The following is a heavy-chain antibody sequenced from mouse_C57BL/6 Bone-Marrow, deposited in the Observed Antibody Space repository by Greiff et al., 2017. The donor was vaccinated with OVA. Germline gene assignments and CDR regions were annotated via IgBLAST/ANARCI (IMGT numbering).Heavy chain of an antibody. CDR3: ALLLRLYY. J-gene: IGHJ2*01. D-gene: IGHD1-1*01. Sequence: QVQLQQSGAELVRPGTSVKLSCKASGYTFTSYWMHWVKQRPGQALEWIGVIDPSDSYTNYNQKFKGKATLTVDTSSSTAYMQLSSLTSEDSAVYYCALLLRLYYWGQGTTLTVSS. CDR1: GYTFTSYW. V-gene: IGHV1-59*01. CDR2: IDPSDSYT.